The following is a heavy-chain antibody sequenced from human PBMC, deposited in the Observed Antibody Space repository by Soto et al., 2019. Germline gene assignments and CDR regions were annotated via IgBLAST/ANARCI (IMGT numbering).Heavy chain of an antibody. Sequence: QLQLEESGSGLVKPSQTLSLTCAVSGGSISSGGYSWSWLRQPPGKGLEWIGYIYHSGSTYYNPSLKSRVSISVDRSKNQFSLKLSSVTAADTAVYYCARDRAGLLGWFDPWGQGTLVTVSS. D-gene: IGHD2-21*02. CDR3: ARDRAGLLGWFDP. J-gene: IGHJ5*02. V-gene: IGHV4-30-2*01. CDR2: IYHSGST. CDR1: GGSISSGGYS.